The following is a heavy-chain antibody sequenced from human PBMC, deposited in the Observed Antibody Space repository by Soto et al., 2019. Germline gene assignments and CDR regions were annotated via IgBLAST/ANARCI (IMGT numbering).Heavy chain of an antibody. CDR2: MYYSGST. V-gene: IGHV4-59*08. Sequence: QVQLQESGPGLVKPSETLSLSCSVSGGSISGHYWSWVRQTPGKGLEWIGYMYYSGSTNYNPSLKRRVTISGDTSKNHFSPRLTSVTAADTAVYYCARGPYYDLIWNYYYMDVWGKGTTVTVSS. CDR1: GGSISGHY. J-gene: IGHJ6*03. CDR3: ARGPYYDLIWNYYYMDV. D-gene: IGHD3-16*01.